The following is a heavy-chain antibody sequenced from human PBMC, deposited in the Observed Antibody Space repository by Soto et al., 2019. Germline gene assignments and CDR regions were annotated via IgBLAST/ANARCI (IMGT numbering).Heavy chain of an antibody. CDR3: ARGPLQQLWNYYYYGMDV. Sequence: GGSLRLSCAASGFTFSSYAMHWVRQAPGKGLEWVAVISYDGSNKYYADSVKGRFTISRGNSKNTLYLQMNSLRAEDTAVYYCARGPLQQLWNYYYYGMDVWGQGTTVTVSS. J-gene: IGHJ6*02. V-gene: IGHV3-30-3*01. CDR1: GFTFSSYA. CDR2: ISYDGSNK. D-gene: IGHD6-13*01.